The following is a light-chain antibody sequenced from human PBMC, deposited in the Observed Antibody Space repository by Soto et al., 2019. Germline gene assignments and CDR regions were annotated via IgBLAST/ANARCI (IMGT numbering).Light chain of an antibody. V-gene: IGLV1-40*01. CDR3: QSYDSSLSGSVV. CDR2: GNN. Sequence: QSVLTQPPSVSGAPGQRVTISCTGSSSNIGAGYDVHWYQQLPGTAPKLLIYGNNNRPSGVPGRFSGSKSGTSASLAITGLQAADEADYYCQSYDSSLSGSVVFGGGTKLTVL. CDR1: SSNIGAGYD. J-gene: IGLJ2*01.